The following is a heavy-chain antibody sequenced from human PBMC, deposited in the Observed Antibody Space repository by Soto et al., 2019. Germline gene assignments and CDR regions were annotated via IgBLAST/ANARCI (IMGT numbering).Heavy chain of an antibody. D-gene: IGHD3-9*01. CDR1: DDSISSHNYY. V-gene: IGHV4-39*01. CDR2: IYYSGST. CDR3: ARHRFVDWLGTFDY. J-gene: IGHJ4*02. Sequence: QLQLQESGPGLVKPSETLSLTCTVSDDSISSHNYYWGWIRQPPGRGLEWIGSIYYSGSTYYNPSLKSRVTIFVDTSKKHFSLRLSSVTAADTAVYYCARHRFVDWLGTFDYWGQGTLVTVSS.